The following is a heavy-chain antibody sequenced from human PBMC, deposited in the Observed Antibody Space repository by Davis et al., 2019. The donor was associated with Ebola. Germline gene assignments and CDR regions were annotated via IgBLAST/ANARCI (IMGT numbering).Heavy chain of an antibody. CDR2: INSDGSST. CDR1: GFTFSSYG. Sequence: PGGSLRLSCAASGFTFSSYGMHWVRQAPGKGLVWVSRINSDGSSTSYADSVKGRFTISRDNAKNTLYLQMNSLRAEDTAVYYCAKSSGHGRYYYYGMDVWGQGTTVTVSS. CDR3: AKSSGHGRYYYYGMDV. D-gene: IGHD6-19*01. J-gene: IGHJ6*02. V-gene: IGHV3-74*01.